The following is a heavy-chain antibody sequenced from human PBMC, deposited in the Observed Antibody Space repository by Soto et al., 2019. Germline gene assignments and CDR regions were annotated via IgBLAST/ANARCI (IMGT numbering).Heavy chain of an antibody. CDR1: GGSISSSSYY. CDR3: ASLNKLYYDILAGYYKVFDY. Sequence: PSETLSLTCTVSGGSISSSSYYWGWIRQPPGKGLEWIGSIYYSGSTYYNPSLKSRVTISVDTSKNQFSLKLSSVTAADTAVYYCASLNKLYYDILAGYYKVFDYWGQGTLVTVSS. D-gene: IGHD3-9*01. J-gene: IGHJ4*02. V-gene: IGHV4-39*01. CDR2: IYYSGST.